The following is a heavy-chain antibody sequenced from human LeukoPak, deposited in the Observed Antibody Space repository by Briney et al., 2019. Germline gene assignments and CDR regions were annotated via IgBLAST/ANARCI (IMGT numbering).Heavy chain of an antibody. D-gene: IGHD6-19*01. V-gene: IGHV7-4-1*02. J-gene: IGHJ4*02. CDR2: INTNTGNP. CDR1: GYTFTSYA. CDR3: ARGTLYSGWSYYFDY. Sequence: ASVKVSCKASGYTFTSYAMNWVRQAPGQGLEWMGWINTNTGNPTYAQGSTGRFVFSLDTSVSTAYLQISSLKAEDTAVYYCARGTLYSGWSYYFDYWGQGSQVTVSS.